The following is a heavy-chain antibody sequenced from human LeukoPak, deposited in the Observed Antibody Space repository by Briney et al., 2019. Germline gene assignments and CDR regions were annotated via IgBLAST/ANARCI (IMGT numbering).Heavy chain of an antibody. J-gene: IGHJ4*02. D-gene: IGHD1-26*01. Sequence: PSETLSLTCRVSGGSISNYYWSWIRHPPGKGLEWIGYSDYSGSTNYSPSLKSRVTISVDTSKKQFSLKLRSVTAADTAVYYCARDIGGSYYFHYWGQGTLVTVSS. CDR2: SDYSGST. CDR3: ARDIGGSYYFHY. V-gene: IGHV4-59*01. CDR1: GGSISNYY.